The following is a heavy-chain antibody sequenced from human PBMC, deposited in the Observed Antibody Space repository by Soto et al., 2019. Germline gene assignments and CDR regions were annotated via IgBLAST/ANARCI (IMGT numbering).Heavy chain of an antibody. CDR2: IITIFGTA. CDR1: GGTFSSYA. V-gene: IGHV1-69*01. Sequence: QVQLVQSGAEVKKPGSSVKVSCKASGGTFSSYAISWVRQAPGQGLEWMGGIITIFGTANYAQKFQGRVTITADESTSTAYMERSSVRTEDTAVYHCASSQWLVRGDRDSFAIWGHGTMVTVAS. J-gene: IGHJ3*02. D-gene: IGHD6-19*01. CDR3: ASSQWLVRGDRDSFAI.